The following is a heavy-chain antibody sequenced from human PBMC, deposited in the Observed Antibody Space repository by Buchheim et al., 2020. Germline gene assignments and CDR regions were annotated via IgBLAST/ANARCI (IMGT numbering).Heavy chain of an antibody. CDR2: IYYSGST. V-gene: IGHV4-59*01. CDR1: GGSISSYY. J-gene: IGHJ4*02. CDR3: ARSVGGATNY. D-gene: IGHD1-26*01. Sequence: QVQLQESGPGLVKPSETLSLTCSVSGGSISSYYWYWIRQPPGKGLEWIGYIYYSGSTNYNPSLKSRVTISVDTSKNQFSLKLSFVTAADTAVYYCARSVGGATNYWGQGTL.